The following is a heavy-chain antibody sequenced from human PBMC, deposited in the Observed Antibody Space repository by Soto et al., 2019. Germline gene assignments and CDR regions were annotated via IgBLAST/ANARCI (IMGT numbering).Heavy chain of an antibody. Sequence: QVQLQESGPGLVKPSQTLSLTCTVSGGSISSGGYYWSWSRQHQGKGLEWIGYIYYSWSTYYNPSLKSRVTISVDTSKNQFSLKLSSVTAADTAVYYCARGDAEQQLDFDYWGQGTLVTVSS. D-gene: IGHD6-13*01. CDR1: GGSISSGGYY. CDR2: IYYSWST. J-gene: IGHJ4*02. CDR3: ARGDAEQQLDFDY. V-gene: IGHV4-31*03.